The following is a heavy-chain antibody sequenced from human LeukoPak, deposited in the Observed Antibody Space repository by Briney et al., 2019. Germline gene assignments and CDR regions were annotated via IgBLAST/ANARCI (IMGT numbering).Heavy chain of an antibody. J-gene: IGHJ4*02. CDR1: GYTLTGYY. D-gene: IGHD2-15*01. CDR2: INPNSGGT. Sequence: ASVKVSCKASGYTLTGYYMHWVRQAPGQGLEWMGWINPNSGGTNYAQKFQGRVTMTRDTSISTAYMELSRLRSDDTAVYYCARDWTVVVVAATPGSFDYWGQGTLVTVSS. V-gene: IGHV1-2*02. CDR3: ARDWTVVVVAATPGSFDY.